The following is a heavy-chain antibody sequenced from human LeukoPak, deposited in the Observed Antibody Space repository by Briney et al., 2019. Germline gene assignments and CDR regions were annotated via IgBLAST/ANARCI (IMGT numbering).Heavy chain of an antibody. CDR2: ISSGSSFI. V-gene: IGHV3-21*01. CDR3: ARDCLEGPCDL. CDR1: GFTFSSHS. D-gene: IGHD5/OR15-5a*01. Sequence: GGSLRLSCGASGFTFSSHSMNWVRQAPGKGLEWVSSISSGSSFIYYADSVKGRFTISRDNAKNSLYLQMTSLRAEDTAPYYCARDCLEGPCDLWGQGTMVTVSS. J-gene: IGHJ3*01.